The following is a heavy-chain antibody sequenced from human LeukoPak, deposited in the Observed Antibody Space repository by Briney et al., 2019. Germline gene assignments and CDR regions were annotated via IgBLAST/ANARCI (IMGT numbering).Heavy chain of an antibody. CDR3: ARDCSTISCPKLDY. V-gene: IGHV4-59*02. CDR2: IYYSGSA. Sequence: SETLSLTCTVSGASVISYYWSWIRQPPGKGLEWIGYIYYSGSANYNPSLKSRVTISIDTSKNQFSLKLSSVTAADTAVYYCARDCSTISCPKLDYWGQGTLVTVSS. CDR1: GASVISYY. J-gene: IGHJ4*02. D-gene: IGHD2-2*01.